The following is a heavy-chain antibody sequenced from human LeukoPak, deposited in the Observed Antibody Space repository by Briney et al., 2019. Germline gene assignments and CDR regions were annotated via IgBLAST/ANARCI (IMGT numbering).Heavy chain of an antibody. J-gene: IGHJ3*01. CDR3: ARVNWGLGALDV. CDR1: RFSFSSYE. CDR2: ITSGTTT. D-gene: IGHD7-27*01. Sequence: GGSLRLSCAASRFSFSSYEMNWVRQAPGKGLEWVSYITSGTTTYYTDSVKGRFTISRDNAKNSLYLQMNSLRAEDTAVYYCARVNWGLGALDVWGQGTMVTVSS. V-gene: IGHV3-48*03.